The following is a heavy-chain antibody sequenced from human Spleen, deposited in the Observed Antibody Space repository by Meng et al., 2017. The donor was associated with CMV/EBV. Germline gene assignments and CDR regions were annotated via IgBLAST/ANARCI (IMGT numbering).Heavy chain of an antibody. D-gene: IGHD3-10*01. V-gene: IGHV1-2*02. CDR3: ARDLVGSYGSGSHWDY. J-gene: IGHJ4*02. CDR1: GYTFTGYY. CDR2: INPNSGGT. Sequence: ASVKVSCKASGYTFTGYYMHWVRQAPGQGLEWMGWINPNSGGTNYAQKFQGRVTMTRDTSISTAYMELSRLRSDDTAVYYCARDLVGSYGSGSHWDYWGQGTLVTVSS.